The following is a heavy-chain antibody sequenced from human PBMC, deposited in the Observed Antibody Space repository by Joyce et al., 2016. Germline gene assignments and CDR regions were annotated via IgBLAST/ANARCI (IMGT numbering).Heavy chain of an antibody. D-gene: IGHD3-16*02. J-gene: IGHJ4*02. Sequence: EVQLVESGGGLVKPGESLRLSCSGSGFTFSHYCMTWVRQARGKGLDLVSTVISRGTYTTYADSVECRFTISRDNDKNSVYLQMNSRRVADTAVYYCARDRRSNTANEYDTLVGLRYWGQRILVTVSS. CDR3: ARDRRSNTANEYDTLVGLRY. V-gene: IGHV3-21*01. CDR1: GFTFSHYC. CDR2: VISRGTYT.